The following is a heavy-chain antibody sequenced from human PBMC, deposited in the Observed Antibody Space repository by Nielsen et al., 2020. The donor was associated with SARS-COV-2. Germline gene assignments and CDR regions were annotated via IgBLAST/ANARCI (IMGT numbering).Heavy chain of an antibody. V-gene: IGHV3-21*01. J-gene: IGHJ3*02. CDR1: GFTFSSYG. Sequence: GGSLRLSCAASGFTFSSYGMHWVRQAPGKGLEWVSSISSSSSYIYYADSVKGRFTISRDNAKNSLYLQMNSLRAEDTAVYYCAVDLLWFGELEVSRAFDIWGQGTMVTVSS. CDR3: AVDLLWFGELEVSRAFDI. D-gene: IGHD3-10*01. CDR2: ISSSSSYI.